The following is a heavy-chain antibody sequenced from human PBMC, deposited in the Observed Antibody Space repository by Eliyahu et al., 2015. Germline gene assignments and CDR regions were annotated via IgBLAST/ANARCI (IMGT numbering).Heavy chain of an antibody. CDR1: GGSFSDYY. CDR3: ARKQWLGSIDY. D-gene: IGHD6-19*01. V-gene: IGHV4-34*01. Sequence: QVQLRQWGAELLKPSETLSLTCAVYGGSFSDYYWSWIRQPPGKGLEWIGEINDSGSANYNPSLKSRVTISVDTSKNQFFLKVTSVTAADTAVYYCARKQWLGSIDYWGQGTLVTVSS. CDR2: INDSGSA. J-gene: IGHJ4*02.